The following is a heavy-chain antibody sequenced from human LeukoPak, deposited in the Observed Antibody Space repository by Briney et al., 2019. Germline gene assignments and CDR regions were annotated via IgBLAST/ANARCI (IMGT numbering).Heavy chain of an antibody. D-gene: IGHD3/OR15-3a*01. V-gene: IGHV3-7*01. CDR1: GFTFDNYW. Sequence: PAGSLRLSCTASGFTFDNYWMTWVRQPPGKGLEWVANIKQDGGERYYVDSVRGRFTISRDNSKNSLYLQMNSLRAEDTAVYYCVRDGRPLDYWGQGTLVIVSS. CDR3: VRDGRPLDY. CDR2: IKQDGGER. J-gene: IGHJ4*02.